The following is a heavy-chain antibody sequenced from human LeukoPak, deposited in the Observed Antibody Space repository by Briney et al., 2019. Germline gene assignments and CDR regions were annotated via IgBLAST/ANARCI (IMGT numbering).Heavy chain of an antibody. D-gene: IGHD1-1*01. V-gene: IGHV3-23*01. CDR3: AKANWASNADAVW. Sequence: GGSLRLSCAASGFTFSNYAMSWVRQAPARGLEWVSSIRGGGDTFYADSVKGRFTLSRDDSRNTVYLQLNNLRVEDTAVYYCAKANWASNADAVWWGQGTLVTVSS. J-gene: IGHJ4*02. CDR1: GFTFSNYA. CDR2: IRGGGDT.